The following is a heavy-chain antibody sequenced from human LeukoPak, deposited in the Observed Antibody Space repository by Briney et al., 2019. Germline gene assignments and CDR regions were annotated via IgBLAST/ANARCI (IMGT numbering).Heavy chain of an antibody. V-gene: IGHV3-30*03. CDR1: GFPFSGYA. Sequence: GGSLRLSCAASGFPFSGYAMHWVRQAPGKGLEWVAIISYDGNIVHYADSVRGRFTVSRDNSKNTLYLQMNSLRTDDTARYFCAREEEGELPDYWGQGTLVAVSS. CDR3: AREEEGELPDY. D-gene: IGHD1-26*01. J-gene: IGHJ4*02. CDR2: ISYDGNIV.